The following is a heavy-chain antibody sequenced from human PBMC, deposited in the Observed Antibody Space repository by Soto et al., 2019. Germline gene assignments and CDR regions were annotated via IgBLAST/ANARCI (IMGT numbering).Heavy chain of an antibody. Sequence: SETLSLTCTVSGGSISSGDYYWSWIRQPPGKGLQWIGYIYYSGSTYYNPSLKSRVTISVDTSKNQFSLKLSSVTAADTAVYYCAREGFSLGYYYGMDGWGQGTTVTVSS. CDR3: AREGFSLGYYYGMDG. J-gene: IGHJ6*02. CDR2: IYYSGST. V-gene: IGHV4-30-4*01. D-gene: IGHD7-27*01. CDR1: GGSISSGDYY.